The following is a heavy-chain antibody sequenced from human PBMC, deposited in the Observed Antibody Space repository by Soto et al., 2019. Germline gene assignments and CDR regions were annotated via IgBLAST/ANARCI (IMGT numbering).Heavy chain of an antibody. D-gene: IGHD2-2*01. J-gene: IGHJ4*02. V-gene: IGHV1-69*01. CDR1: GGTFGSYA. Sequence: QVQLVQSGAEVKKPGSSVKVSCKASGGTFGSYAFSWVRQAPGQGLEWMGGIIPVSGAAHYAQKFQGRVTITADESTSTAYMELSSLSSQDTAVYYCATALGCRSTSCTLDYSGQGTRVIVSS. CDR2: IIPVSGAA. CDR3: ATALGCRSTSCTLDY.